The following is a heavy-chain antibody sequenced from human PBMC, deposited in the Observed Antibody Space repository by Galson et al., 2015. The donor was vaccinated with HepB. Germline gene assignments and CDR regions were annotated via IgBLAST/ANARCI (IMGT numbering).Heavy chain of an antibody. CDR3: ARERDSGHYRTADY. D-gene: IGHD1-26*01. CDR2: IHSDGRGI. CDR1: GFTFSSHW. Sequence: SLRLSCAASGFTFSSHWMHWARQAPGKGLLWISRIHSDGRGIVYADSLKGRFTVSRDNAESTLYLQINSLRVEDTAVYYCARERDSGHYRTADYWGQGTLVTVSS. J-gene: IGHJ4*02. V-gene: IGHV3-74*01.